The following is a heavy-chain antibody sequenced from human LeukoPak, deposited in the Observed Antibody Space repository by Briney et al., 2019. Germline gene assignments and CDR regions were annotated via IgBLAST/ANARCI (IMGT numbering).Heavy chain of an antibody. CDR3: ARALVRGLVVSMDV. V-gene: IGHV1-2*06. Sequence: ASVKVSCKASGYTFTGFYIHWVRQAPGQGLEWVGRINPNSGGTNYAQKFQGRVSVTRDTSISTAYMEVSRLRSDDTAVYYCARALVRGLVVSMDVWGKGTTVTVSS. CDR2: INPNSGGT. CDR1: GYTFTGFY. D-gene: IGHD3-10*01. J-gene: IGHJ6*03.